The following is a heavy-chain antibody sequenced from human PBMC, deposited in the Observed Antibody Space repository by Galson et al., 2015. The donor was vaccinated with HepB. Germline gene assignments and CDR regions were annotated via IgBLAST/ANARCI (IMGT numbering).Heavy chain of an antibody. J-gene: IGHJ6*02. D-gene: IGHD1-26*01. CDR2: INPFSGGT. V-gene: IGHV1-2*02. Sequence: SVKVSCKASGYIFTGYYIHWVRQAPGKGLEWMGWINPFSGGTNFAQKFQGRVTMTRDTSISTVFMELSRLGSDDTAIYYCARSIVGTTFFYYSVDLWGQGTTVTVSS. CDR3: ARSIVGTTFFYYSVDL. CDR1: GYIFTGYY.